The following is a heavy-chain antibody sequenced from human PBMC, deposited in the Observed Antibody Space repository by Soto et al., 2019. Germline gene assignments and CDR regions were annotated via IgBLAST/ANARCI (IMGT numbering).Heavy chain of an antibody. V-gene: IGHV4-59*01. CDR3: ARDRGSCSSTSCYFDY. CDR1: GGSISSYY. Sequence: QVQLQESGPGLVKPSETLSLTCTVSGGSISSYYWSWIRQPPGKGLEWIGYIYYSGSTNYNPSLSRRVTPSVDSSKNQSSLRLSSVTAADTAVYYCARDRGSCSSTSCYFDYWGQGTLVTVSS. D-gene: IGHD2-2*01. J-gene: IGHJ4*02. CDR2: IYYSGST.